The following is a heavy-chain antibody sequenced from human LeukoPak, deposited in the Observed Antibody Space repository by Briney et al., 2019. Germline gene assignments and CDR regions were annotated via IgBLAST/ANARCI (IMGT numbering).Heavy chain of an antibody. J-gene: IGHJ3*02. Sequence: SETLSLTCTVSGGSISSSSYYWGWIRQPPGKGLEWIGTIYYSGSTYYNPSLKSRVTISVDTSKNQFSLKLSSVTAADTAVYYCARAMITMKGSGAFDIWGQGTMVTVSS. CDR2: IYYSGST. CDR3: ARAMITMKGSGAFDI. D-gene: IGHD3-22*01. CDR1: GGSISSSSYY. V-gene: IGHV4-39*07.